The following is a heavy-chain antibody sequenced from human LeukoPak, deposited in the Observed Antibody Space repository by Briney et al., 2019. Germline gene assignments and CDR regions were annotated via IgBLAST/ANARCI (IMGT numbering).Heavy chain of an antibody. J-gene: IGHJ4*02. V-gene: IGHV4-38-2*01. CDR3: ARGVMVRGVSNDY. CDR1: GYSISSGYY. D-gene: IGHD3-10*01. Sequence: SETLSLTCAVSGYSISSGYYWGWIRQPPGKGLGWIGSIYHSGSTYYNPSLKSRVTISVDTSKNQFSLKLSSVTAADAAVYYCARGVMVRGVSNDYWGQGTLVTVSS. CDR2: IYHSGST.